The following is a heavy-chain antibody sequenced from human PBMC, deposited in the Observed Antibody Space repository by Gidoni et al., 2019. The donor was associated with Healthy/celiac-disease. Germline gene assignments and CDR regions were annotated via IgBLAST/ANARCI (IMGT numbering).Heavy chain of an antibody. D-gene: IGHD3-9*01. CDR1: GDSVSSNSAA. J-gene: IGHJ4*02. CDR2: TYYRSKWYN. Sequence: QVQLQQSGPGLVKPSQPLSLTCAISGDSVSSNSAAWNWIRQSPSRGLEWLGRTYYRSKWYNDYAVSVKSRITINPDTSKNQFSLQLNSVTPEDTAVYYCARDPNYDILTGYYGFDYWGQGTLVTVSS. V-gene: IGHV6-1*01. CDR3: ARDPNYDILTGYYGFDY.